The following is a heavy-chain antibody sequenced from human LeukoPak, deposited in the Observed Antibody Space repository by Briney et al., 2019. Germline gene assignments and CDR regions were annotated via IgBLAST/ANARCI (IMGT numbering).Heavy chain of an antibody. CDR3: AKSPWNGKFRAYFDY. CDR2: IRHDGSYK. V-gene: IGHV3-30*02. J-gene: IGHJ4*02. CDR1: GFTFSDYY. D-gene: IGHD1-1*01. Sequence: GGSLRLSCAASGFTFSDYYMNWIRQAPGKGLEWVAFIRHDGSYKDYADSVKGRFTISRDNSKNTLYLQMNSLRAEDTAVYYCAKSPWNGKFRAYFDYWGQGTLVTVSS.